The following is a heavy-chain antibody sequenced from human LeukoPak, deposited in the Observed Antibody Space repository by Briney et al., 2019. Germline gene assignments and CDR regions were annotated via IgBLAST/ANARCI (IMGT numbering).Heavy chain of an antibody. Sequence: ASVKVSCKASGYTFTDYYIHWVRQAPGQGLEWMAWMNPNRGDTNYAQKFQGRVTMTRDTSISTAYMELSRLRFDDTAVYYCATNKEGKSLDYWGQGTLVTVSS. J-gene: IGHJ4*02. V-gene: IGHV1-2*02. CDR3: ATNKEGKSLDY. CDR1: GYTFTDYY. CDR2: MNPNRGDT.